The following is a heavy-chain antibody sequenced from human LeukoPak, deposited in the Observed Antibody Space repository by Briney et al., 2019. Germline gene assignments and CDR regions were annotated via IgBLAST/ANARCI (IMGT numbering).Heavy chain of an antibody. Sequence: ASVKVSCKASGYTFTSYDINWVRQATGRGLEWMGWMNPDSGNTGYAQKFQGRVTMTRNTSISTAYMELSSLTSEDTAVYYCARAKRFGELLYGWGQGTLVTVSS. V-gene: IGHV1-8*01. J-gene: IGHJ4*02. CDR3: ARAKRFGELLYG. CDR2: MNPDSGNT. CDR1: GYTFTSYD. D-gene: IGHD3-10*01.